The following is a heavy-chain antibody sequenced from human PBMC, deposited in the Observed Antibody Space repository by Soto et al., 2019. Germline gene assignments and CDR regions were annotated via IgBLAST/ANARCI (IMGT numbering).Heavy chain of an antibody. V-gene: IGHV3-11*01. J-gene: IGHJ3*02. CDR1: GFTFSDYY. CDR3: ARVEPAARRGAFDI. Sequence: GGSLRLSCAASGFTFSDYYMSWIRQAPGKGLEWVSYISSSGSTIYYADSVKGRFTISRDNAKNSLYLQMNSLRAEDTAVYYCARVEPAARRGAFDIWGQGTMVTVSS. CDR2: ISSSGSTI. D-gene: IGHD2-2*01.